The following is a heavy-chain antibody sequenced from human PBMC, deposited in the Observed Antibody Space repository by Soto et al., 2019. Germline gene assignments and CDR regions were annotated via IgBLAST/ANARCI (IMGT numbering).Heavy chain of an antibody. J-gene: IGHJ3*02. D-gene: IGHD4-17*01. CDR3: ARVYDDYLIDAFDI. Sequence: EAQLVESGGGLVQPGGSLRLSCAAFEFTLSNYEMDWVRQAPGKGLEWVSHIGRRGSPIYYADSVKGRFTISSDNAKNSVFLQMNSLRPEDTAVYYCARVYDDYLIDAFDIWGQGTMVSVSS. CDR2: IGRRGSPI. CDR1: EFTLSNYE. V-gene: IGHV3-48*03.